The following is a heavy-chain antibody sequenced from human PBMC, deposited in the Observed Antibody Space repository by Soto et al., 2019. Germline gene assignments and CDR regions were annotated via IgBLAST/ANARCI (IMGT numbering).Heavy chain of an antibody. D-gene: IGHD3-22*01. CDR2: INPNSGGT. CDR3: ARATYYYDSSGSPPDAFDI. CDR1: GYTFTGYY. V-gene: IGHV1-2*04. Sequence: ASVKVSCKASGYTFTGYYMHWVRQAPGQGLEWMGWINPNSGGTNYAQKFQGWVTVTRDTSISTAYMELSRLRSDDTAVYYCARATYYYDSSGSPPDAFDIWGQGTMVTVSS. J-gene: IGHJ3*02.